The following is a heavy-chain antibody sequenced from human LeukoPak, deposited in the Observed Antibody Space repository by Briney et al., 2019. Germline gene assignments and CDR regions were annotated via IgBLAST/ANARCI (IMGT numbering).Heavy chain of an antibody. J-gene: IGHJ4*02. CDR3: AKKYQLLDIDY. CDR2: ISYDGSNK. CDR1: GFTYSSYG. V-gene: IGHV3-30*18. Sequence: GGSLRLSCAASGFTYSSYGMHWVRQAPGKGLEWVAVISYDGSNKYYADSVKGRFTISRDNSKNTLYLQMNSLRAEDTAVYYCAKKYQLLDIDYWGQGTLVTVSS. D-gene: IGHD2-2*01.